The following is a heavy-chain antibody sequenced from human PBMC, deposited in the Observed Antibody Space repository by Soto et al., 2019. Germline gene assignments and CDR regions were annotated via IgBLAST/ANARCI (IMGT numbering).Heavy chain of an antibody. D-gene: IGHD6-13*01. V-gene: IGHV4-59*08. CDR1: GGSISSYY. CDR3: ARHLASAATPSDY. CDR2: ISYSGST. Sequence: SETLSLTCTVSGGSISSYYWNWVRQPPGKGLEWIGSISYSGSTIYNPSLKSRVTISIDTSKTQFSLRLRSVTAADTAIYYCARHLASAATPSDYWGQGAPVTVSS. J-gene: IGHJ4*02.